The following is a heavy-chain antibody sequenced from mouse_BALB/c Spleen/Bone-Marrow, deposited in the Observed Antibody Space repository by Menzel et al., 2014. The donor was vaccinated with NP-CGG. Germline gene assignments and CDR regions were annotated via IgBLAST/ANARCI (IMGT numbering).Heavy chain of an antibody. Sequence: EVKAVELGPSLVKPSQTLSFTCSVTGDSITSGYWNWIRKFPANKLEYMGYINSSGSPYYNPSLESRISITRDTSKNQYYLHLTSVTTEDTATYYCASGGPTMITCYAMDYWGQGTSVTVSS. CDR1: GDSITSGY. D-gene: IGHD2-4*01. CDR3: ASGGPTMITCYAMDY. V-gene: IGHV3-8*02. J-gene: IGHJ4*01. CDR2: INSSGSP.